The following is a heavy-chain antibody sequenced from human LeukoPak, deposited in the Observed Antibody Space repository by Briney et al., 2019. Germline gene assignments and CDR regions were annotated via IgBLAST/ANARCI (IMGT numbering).Heavy chain of an antibody. Sequence: PGRSLRLSCAASGFTFSSYAMHWVRQAPGKGLEWVAVISYDGSNKYYADSVKGRFTISRDNSKNTLYLQMNSLRAEDTAMYYCARTAAAVDYWGQETLVTVSS. V-gene: IGHV3-30*01. CDR2: ISYDGSNK. J-gene: IGHJ4*02. D-gene: IGHD6-13*01. CDR1: GFTFSSYA. CDR3: ARTAAAVDY.